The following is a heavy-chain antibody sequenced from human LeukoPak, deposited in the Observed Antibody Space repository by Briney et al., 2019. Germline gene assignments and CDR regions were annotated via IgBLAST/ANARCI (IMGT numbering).Heavy chain of an antibody. CDR2: IYYTGST. V-gene: IGHV4-59*08. CDR3: ARLMVYPYSFDY. CDR1: GGSISSYY. Sequence: SETLSLTCTVSGGSISSYYWGWIRQPPGKGLEWIGYIYYTGSTNYNPSLKSRVTISVDTSKNQFSLKLSSVTAADTAVYYCARLMVYPYSFDYWGQGTLVTVSS. D-gene: IGHD3-10*01. J-gene: IGHJ4*02.